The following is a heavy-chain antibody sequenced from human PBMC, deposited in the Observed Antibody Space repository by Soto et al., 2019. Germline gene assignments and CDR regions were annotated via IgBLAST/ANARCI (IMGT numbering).Heavy chain of an antibody. J-gene: IGHJ4*01. V-gene: IGHV3-23*01. D-gene: IGHD3-9*01. CDR1: GLTLINYA. CDR3: ARVRHNDLLTGFNNHFDY. Sequence: GGCXRLSWAAAGLTLINYAVGGVRQAPGKGLEWVSGISGSGGSTFHADSVKGRFTISRDNSKNSLYLQMNSMRAEDTAVYYCARVRHNDLLTGFNNHFDYWGQGTLVTVYS. CDR2: ISGSGGST.